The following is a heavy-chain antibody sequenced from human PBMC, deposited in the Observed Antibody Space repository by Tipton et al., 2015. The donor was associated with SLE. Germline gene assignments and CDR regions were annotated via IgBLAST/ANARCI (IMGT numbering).Heavy chain of an antibody. V-gene: IGHV1-46*01. CDR3: WLSGRYMGLFDI. D-gene: IGHD1-26*01. Sequence: QLVQSGAEVKKPGASVKVSCKASGYTFTNYGISWVRQAPGQGLEWMGMINPTGDRTNYAPKFQGRVTLTRNTSTSTVYMELSSLTSEDTAVYYCWLSGRYMGLFDIWGHGTMVTVSS. CDR1: GYTFTNYG. CDR2: INPTGDRT. J-gene: IGHJ3*02.